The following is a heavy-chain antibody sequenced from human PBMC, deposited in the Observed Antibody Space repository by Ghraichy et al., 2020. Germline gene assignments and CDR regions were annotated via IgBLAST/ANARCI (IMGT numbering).Heavy chain of an antibody. Sequence: ASVKVSCKASGYTFTSYGISWVRQAPGQGLEWMGWISASNGNTNYAQKLQGRVTMTTDTSTSTAYMELRSLRSDDTAVYYCARGGGRDYSYYYGMDFWGQGTTVIVSS. J-gene: IGHJ6*02. V-gene: IGHV1-18*04. CDR2: ISASNGNT. D-gene: IGHD4-11*01. CDR1: GYTFTSYG. CDR3: ARGGGRDYSYYYGMDF.